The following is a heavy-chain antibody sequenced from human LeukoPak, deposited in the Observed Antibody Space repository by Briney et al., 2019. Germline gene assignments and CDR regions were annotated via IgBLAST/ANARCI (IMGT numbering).Heavy chain of an antibody. V-gene: IGHV5-51*01. CDR1: GYSFINFW. Sequence: PRESLKISCQGSGYSFINFWIAWVRQRPGKGLEWMGIIYPGDSDTRNSPSFQGRVTMSVDKSISTAYLQLNNLKASDSAMYFCARARQSGSYAAFDHWGLGSLVTVSS. CDR3: ARARQSGSYAAFDH. D-gene: IGHD1-26*01. CDR2: IYPGDSDT. J-gene: IGHJ4*02.